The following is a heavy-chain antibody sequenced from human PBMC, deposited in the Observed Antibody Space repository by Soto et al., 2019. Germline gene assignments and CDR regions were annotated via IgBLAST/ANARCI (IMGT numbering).Heavy chain of an antibody. V-gene: IGHV3-48*02. CDR2: ISSSSSTI. CDR1: GFTFSSYS. CDR3: AREKGIAALTYYYYDGMDV. Sequence: EVQLVESGGGLVQPGGSLRLSCAASGFTFSSYSMNWVRQAPGKGLEWVSYISSSSSTIYYADSVKGRFTISRDNAKNSLYLQMNSLRDEDTAVYYCAREKGIAALTYYYYDGMDVWGQGTTVTVSS. D-gene: IGHD6-6*01. J-gene: IGHJ6*02.